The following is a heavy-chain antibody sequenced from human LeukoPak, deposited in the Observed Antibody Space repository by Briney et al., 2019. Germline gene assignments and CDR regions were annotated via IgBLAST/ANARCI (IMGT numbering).Heavy chain of an antibody. Sequence: SVKVSCKASGGTFSSYAISWVRQAPGQGLEWMGRIVPIFGTANYAQKFQGRVTITADKSTSTAYMELSSLRSEDTAVYYCARDTGGMVRGVITDGIDYWGQGTLVTVSS. V-gene: IGHV1-69*06. CDR3: ARDTGGMVRGVITDGIDY. CDR1: GGTFSSYA. CDR2: IVPIFGTA. J-gene: IGHJ4*02. D-gene: IGHD3-10*01.